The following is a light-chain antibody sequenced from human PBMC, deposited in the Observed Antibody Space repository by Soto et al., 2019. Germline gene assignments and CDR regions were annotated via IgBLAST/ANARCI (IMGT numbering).Light chain of an antibody. J-gene: IGKJ3*01. V-gene: IGKV3-20*01. Sequence: EIVLTQSPGTLSLSPGERATLSCRASQSVNSNYLAWHQQKPGQAPRLLIYGVSSRATGIPDRFSGSGSGTDFTLTISRLEPEDFAVFYCQQYGNSGVTFGPGAKADIK. CDR3: QQYGNSGVT. CDR2: GVS. CDR1: QSVNSNY.